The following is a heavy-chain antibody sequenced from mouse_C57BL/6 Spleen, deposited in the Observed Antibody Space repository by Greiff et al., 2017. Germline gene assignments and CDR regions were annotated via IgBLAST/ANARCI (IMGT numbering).Heavy chain of an antibody. CDR3: ARPFYYGSTFYYAMDY. V-gene: IGHV7-3*01. CDR1: GFTFTDYY. D-gene: IGHD1-1*01. CDR2: IRNKANGYTT. J-gene: IGHJ4*01. Sequence: DVQLQESGGGLVQPGGSLSLSCAASGFTFTDYYMSWVRQPPGKALEWLGFIRNKANGYTTEYSASVKGRFTISRDNSQSILYLQMNALRAEDSATYYCARPFYYGSTFYYAMDYWGQGTSVTVSS.